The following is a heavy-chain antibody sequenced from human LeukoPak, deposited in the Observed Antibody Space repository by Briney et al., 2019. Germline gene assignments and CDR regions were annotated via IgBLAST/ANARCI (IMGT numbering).Heavy chain of an antibody. D-gene: IGHD6-19*01. CDR2: ISAYNGNT. CDR1: GYPFIGNY. V-gene: IGHV1-18*04. J-gene: IGHJ4*02. Sequence: ASVKVSCKASGYPFIGNYIHWVRQAPGQGLEWMGWISAYNGNTNYAQKLQGRVTMTTDTSTSTAYMELRSLRSDDTAVYCCARAESSGWPRDYWGQGTLVTVSS. CDR3: ARAESSGWPRDY.